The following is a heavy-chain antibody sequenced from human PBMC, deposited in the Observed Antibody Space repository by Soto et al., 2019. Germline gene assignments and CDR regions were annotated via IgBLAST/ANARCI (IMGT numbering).Heavy chain of an antibody. CDR2: IIPIFGTA. CDR1: GGTFSSYA. CDR3: AREGYYGSGSLGFYYGMDV. D-gene: IGHD3-10*01. Sequence: QVQLVQSGAEVKKPGSSVKVSCKASGGTFSSYAISWVRQAPGQGLEWMGGIIPIFGTANYAQKFQGRVTITADKSTSTAYMELSSLRSEYTAVYYCAREGYYGSGSLGFYYGMDVWGQGTTVTVSS. J-gene: IGHJ6*02. V-gene: IGHV1-69*06.